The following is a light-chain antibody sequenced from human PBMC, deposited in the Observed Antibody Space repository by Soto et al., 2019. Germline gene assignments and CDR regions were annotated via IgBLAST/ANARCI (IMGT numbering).Light chain of an antibody. CDR1: SSDVGGYNY. J-gene: IGLJ2*01. CDR3: SSYPSSGAFV. Sequence: QSALTQPASVSGSPGQSITISCTGTSSDVGGYNYVSWYQQHPGKAPKRMIYEVSNRPSGVSNRFSGSKSGNTAALTISGLQYDDEADDYCSSYPSSGAFVFGGGTKLTVL. CDR2: EVS. V-gene: IGLV2-14*01.